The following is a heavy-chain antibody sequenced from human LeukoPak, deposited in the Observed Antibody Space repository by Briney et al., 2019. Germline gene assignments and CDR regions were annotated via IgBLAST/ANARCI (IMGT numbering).Heavy chain of an antibody. CDR1: GFTFSSYA. CDR2: ISGSGGST. J-gene: IGHJ3*02. Sequence: PGGSLRLSCAASGFTFSSYAMSWVRQAPGKGLEWVSAISGSGGSTYYADSVKGRFTISRDNSKNTLYLQMNSLRAEDTAVYYCAKDLGYSYGWGNDAFDIWGQGTMVTVSS. CDR3: AKDLGYSYGWGNDAFDI. D-gene: IGHD5-18*01. V-gene: IGHV3-23*01.